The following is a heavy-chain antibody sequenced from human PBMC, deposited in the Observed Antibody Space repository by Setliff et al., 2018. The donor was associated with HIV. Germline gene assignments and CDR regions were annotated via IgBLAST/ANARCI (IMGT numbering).Heavy chain of an antibody. CDR3: ARHQDYGDNYYFDY. Sequence: SETLSLTCTVSGASITNDSFYWGWIRQSPGKGLEWIAHIHHSGPTYYNPSLKSRVTMSVDTSKSQFSLRLSSVTATDAALYYCARHQDYGDNYYFDYWGQGALVTVSS. CDR2: IHHSGPT. D-gene: IGHD4-17*01. J-gene: IGHJ4*02. V-gene: IGHV4-39*01. CDR1: GASITNDSFY.